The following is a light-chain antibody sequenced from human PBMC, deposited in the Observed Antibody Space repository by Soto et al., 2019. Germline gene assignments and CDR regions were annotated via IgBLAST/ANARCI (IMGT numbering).Light chain of an antibody. CDR1: QSVTSTY. CDR3: QQYAYPPWT. CDR2: GAS. Sequence: DTVLTQSPGTLSLSPGERATLSCRASQSVTSTYLAWYQQKPGQAPRLLIYGASTSATGIPDRFSGGGSGTDFTLTISRLEPEDFAVYYCQQYAYPPWTFGHGTKVEIK. V-gene: IGKV3-20*01. J-gene: IGKJ1*01.